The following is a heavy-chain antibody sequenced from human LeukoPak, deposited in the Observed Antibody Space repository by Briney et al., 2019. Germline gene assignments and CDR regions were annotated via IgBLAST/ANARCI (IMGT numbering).Heavy chain of an antibody. J-gene: IGHJ4*02. D-gene: IGHD1-26*01. CDR2: INTDGSST. Sequence: PGGSPRLSCAASGFTFTGYWMHWVRQAPGKGLVWVSRINTDGSSTAYADSVKGRFTISRDNAKNTVYLQMNSLRAEDTAVYYCARVQNEWQLLPGFDYWGQGTLVTVSS. V-gene: IGHV3-74*01. CDR1: GFTFTGYW. CDR3: ARVQNEWQLLPGFDY.